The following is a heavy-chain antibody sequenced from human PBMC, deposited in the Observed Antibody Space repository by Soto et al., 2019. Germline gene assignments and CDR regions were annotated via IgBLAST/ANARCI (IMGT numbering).Heavy chain of an antibody. V-gene: IGHV3-23*01. CDR2: IGEGGFST. D-gene: IGHD3-16*01. CDR1: GFTFSTYA. CDR3: ARDSITRVSSDVPGMDV. Sequence: EVRLLESGGGLVEPGGPLRLSCAASGFTFSTYAMSWVRQAPGKGLEWVSVIGEGGFSTQYAASVKGRFTISRDNSKNMLYLQMNSLRSDDTAVYYCARDSITRVSSDVPGMDVWGQGTTVTVSS. J-gene: IGHJ6*02.